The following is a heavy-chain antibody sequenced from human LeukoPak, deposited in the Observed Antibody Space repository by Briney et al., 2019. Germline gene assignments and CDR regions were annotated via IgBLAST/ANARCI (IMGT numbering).Heavy chain of an antibody. Sequence: RTGGSLRLSCAASGFTFSSYWMSWVRQAPGKGLEWVSVIYSGGSTYYADSVKGRFTISRDNSKNTLYLQMNSLRAEDTAVYYCASLEGYCSGGSCYHPWGQGTLVTVSS. CDR1: GFTFSSYW. CDR3: ASLEGYCSGGSCYHP. CDR2: IYSGGST. V-gene: IGHV3-66*01. D-gene: IGHD2-15*01. J-gene: IGHJ4*02.